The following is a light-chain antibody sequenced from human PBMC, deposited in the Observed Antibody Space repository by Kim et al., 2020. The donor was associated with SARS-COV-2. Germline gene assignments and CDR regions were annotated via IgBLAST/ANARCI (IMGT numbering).Light chain of an antibody. J-gene: IGKJ2*03. CDR3: QQYNNWPYS. Sequence: VSPGERATLSCRASQSVSSNLAWYQQKPGQAPRLLIYGASTRATGIPARFSGSGSGTEFTLTISSLQSEDFAVYYCQQYNNWPYSFGQGTKLEI. V-gene: IGKV3-15*01. CDR1: QSVSSN. CDR2: GAS.